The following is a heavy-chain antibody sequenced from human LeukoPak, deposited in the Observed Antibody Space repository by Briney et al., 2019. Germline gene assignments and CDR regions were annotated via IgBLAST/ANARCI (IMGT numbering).Heavy chain of an antibody. CDR1: GFTFSSYA. D-gene: IGHD3-22*01. J-gene: IGHJ4*02. V-gene: IGHV3-23*01. Sequence: PGGSLRLSCAASGFTFSSYAMSWVRQAPGKGLEWVSAISGSGGTIYYADSVKGRFTISRDNAKNSLYLQMNSLRAEDTAVYYCARDRLYYYDSSGYPDYWGQGTLVTVSS. CDR3: ARDRLYYYDSSGYPDY. CDR2: ISGSGGTI.